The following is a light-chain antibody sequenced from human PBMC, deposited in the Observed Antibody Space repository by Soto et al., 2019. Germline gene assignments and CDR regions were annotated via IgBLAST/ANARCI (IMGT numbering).Light chain of an antibody. CDR3: QQYDSFPIS. Sequence: ENVLTQSPATLSLSPGEGAPLYCRASQSINTYLAWYQQKPGQAPRLLIYGASTRATGIQARFSGSGYGTDFTFSISNLQPEDLATDDCQQYDSFPISFGQGTRLEIK. J-gene: IGKJ5*01. CDR2: GAS. CDR1: QSINTY. V-gene: IGKV3-15*01.